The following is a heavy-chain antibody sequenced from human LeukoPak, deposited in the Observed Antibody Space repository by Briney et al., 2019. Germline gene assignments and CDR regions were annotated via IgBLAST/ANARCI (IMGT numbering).Heavy chain of an antibody. V-gene: IGHV3-21*01. CDR3: ARDMGGTASKGDY. CDR2: ISSSSSYI. J-gene: IGHJ4*02. Sequence: GGSLRLSCAASGFTFSSYSMNWVRQAPGKGLEWVSSISSSSSYIYYADSVKGRFTISRDNAKNSLYLQMNSLRAEDTAVYYCARDMGGTASKGDYWGQGTLVTVSS. D-gene: IGHD1-1*01. CDR1: GFTFSSYS.